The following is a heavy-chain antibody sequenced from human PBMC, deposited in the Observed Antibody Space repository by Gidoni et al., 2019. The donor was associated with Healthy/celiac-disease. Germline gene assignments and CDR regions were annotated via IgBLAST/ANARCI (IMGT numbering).Heavy chain of an antibody. CDR1: GGSISSGSYY. D-gene: IGHD3-9*01. Sequence: QVQLQESGPGLVKPSQTLSLTCTVSGGSISSGSYYWSWIRQPAGKGLEWIGRIYTSGSTNYNPSLKSRVTISVDTSKNQFSLKLSSVTAADTAVYYCARGRLTGYYRGFDYWGQGTLVTVSS. CDR2: IYTSGST. J-gene: IGHJ4*02. CDR3: ARGRLTGYYRGFDY. V-gene: IGHV4-61*02.